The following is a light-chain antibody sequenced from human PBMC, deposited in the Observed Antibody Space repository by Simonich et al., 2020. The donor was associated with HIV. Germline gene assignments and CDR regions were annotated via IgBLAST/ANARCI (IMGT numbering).Light chain of an antibody. J-gene: IGKJ1*01. CDR2: WAS. V-gene: IGKV4-1*01. CDR3: QQYYSTPPT. Sequence: DIVMTQSPDSLAVSLGERAIITCKSSQTVLYFSNNKNYLAWYQQKPGQPPKLLIYWASTRESGVPDLFSSSGSGTDFTLTISSLQAEDVAVYYCQQYYSTPPTFGQGTKVEIK. CDR1: QTVLYFSNNKNY.